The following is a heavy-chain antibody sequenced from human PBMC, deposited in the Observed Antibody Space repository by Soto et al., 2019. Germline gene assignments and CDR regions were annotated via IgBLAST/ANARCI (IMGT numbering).Heavy chain of an antibody. CDR1: GGTFSSYA. CDR2: IIPIFGTA. CDR3: ARGGGGGYDSSGYLNWFDP. V-gene: IGHV1-69*01. Sequence: QVQLVQSGAEVKKPGSSVKVSCKASGGTFSSYAISWVRQAPGQGLEWMGGIIPIFGTANYAQKFQGRFTITADQSTRPAYMELSSLSSEDTPVYYCARGGGGGYDSSGYLNWFDPWGQGTLVTVSS. D-gene: IGHD3-22*01. J-gene: IGHJ5*02.